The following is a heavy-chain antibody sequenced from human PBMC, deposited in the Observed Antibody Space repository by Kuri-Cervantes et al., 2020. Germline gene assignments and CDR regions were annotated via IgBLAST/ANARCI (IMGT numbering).Heavy chain of an antibody. V-gene: IGHV1-18*01. J-gene: IGHJ6*03. D-gene: IGHD3-22*01. CDR2: ISAYNGNT. CDR3: ARAPYYYDSGYYYMDV. Sequence: ASVKVSCKASGYTFTSYGTSWVRQAPGQGLEWMGWISAYNGNTNYAQKLQGRVTMTTDTSTSTAYMELRSLRSDDTAVYYCARAPYYYDSGYYYMDVWGKGTTVTVSS. CDR1: GYTFTSYG.